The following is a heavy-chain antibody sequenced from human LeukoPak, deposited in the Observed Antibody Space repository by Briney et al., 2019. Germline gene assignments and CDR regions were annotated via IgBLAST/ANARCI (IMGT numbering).Heavy chain of an antibody. J-gene: IGHJ3*02. CDR3: ARVTYTTATTDAFDI. Sequence: PGGSLRLSCAASGFTFNSYSMNWVRQAPGKGLEWVSYISSSSSTKYYADSVKGRFTISRDNAKNSLYLQMNNLRAEDTAVYYCARVTYTTATTDAFDIWGQGTMITVSS. CDR1: GFTFNSYS. CDR2: ISSSSSTK. V-gene: IGHV3-48*04. D-gene: IGHD1-1*01.